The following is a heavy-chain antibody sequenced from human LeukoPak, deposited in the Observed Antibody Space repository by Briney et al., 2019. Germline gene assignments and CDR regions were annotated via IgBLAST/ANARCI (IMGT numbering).Heavy chain of an antibody. CDR1: GGSISSRSYY. CDR2: ISYSGST. V-gene: IGHV4-61*05. Sequence: SETLSLTCTVSGGSISSRSYYWGWIRQPPGKGLEWIARISYSGSTNYNPSLKSRVTISLDSSKNQFSLRLSSVTPADTAAYYCASLPIDSSTGTFGWFDPWGQGTLVTVSS. D-gene: IGHD1-14*01. J-gene: IGHJ5*02. CDR3: ASLPIDSSTGTFGWFDP.